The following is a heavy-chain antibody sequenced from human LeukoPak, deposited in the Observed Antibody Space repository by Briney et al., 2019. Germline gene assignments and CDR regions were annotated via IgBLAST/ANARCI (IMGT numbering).Heavy chain of an antibody. D-gene: IGHD4-11*01. CDR3: ARGSTVEPEDYYYYGMDV. CDR2: IIPIFGTA. CDR1: GGTFSSYA. Sequence: ASVKVSCKASGGTFSSYAISWVRQAPGQGLEWMGGIIPIFGTANYAQKFQGRVTITADESTSTAYMELSSLRSKDTAVYYCARGSTVEPEDYYYYGMDVWGQGTTVTVSS. J-gene: IGHJ6*02. V-gene: IGHV1-69*13.